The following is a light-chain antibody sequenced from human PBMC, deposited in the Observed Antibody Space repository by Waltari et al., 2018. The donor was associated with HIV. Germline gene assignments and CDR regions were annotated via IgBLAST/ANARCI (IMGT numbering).Light chain of an antibody. CDR3: QSVDSKDSHYV. CDR2: KDS. J-gene: IGLJ1*01. V-gene: IGLV3-25*03. CDR1: TLADQY. Sequence: SYELTQPPSVSVSPGQTARITCSGETLADQYVYWYQQKSGQAPVLVMDKDSERPSGIPERFYGSTSGTTVTLIIRGVQAEDEADYYCQSVDSKDSHYVFGTGTKVTVL.